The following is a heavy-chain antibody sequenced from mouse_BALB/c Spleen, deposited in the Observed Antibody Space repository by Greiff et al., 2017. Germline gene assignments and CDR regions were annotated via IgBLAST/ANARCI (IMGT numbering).Heavy chain of an antibody. CDR1: GYAFSSYW. Sequence: VQLQQSGAELVRPGSSVKISCKASGYAFSSYWMNWVKQRPGQGLEWIGQIYPGDGDTNYNGKFKGKSTLTADKSSSTAYMQLSSLTSEDSAVYFCARWDGNWYFDVWGAGTTVTVSS. CDR3: ARWDGNWYFDV. V-gene: IGHV1-80*01. CDR2: IYPGDGDT. D-gene: IGHD2-1*01. J-gene: IGHJ1*01.